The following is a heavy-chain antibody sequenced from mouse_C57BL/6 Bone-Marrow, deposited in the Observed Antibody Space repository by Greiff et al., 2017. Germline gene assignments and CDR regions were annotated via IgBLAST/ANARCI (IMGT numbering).Heavy chain of an antibody. Sequence: EVQLQQSGPGLVKPSQTVFLTCTVTGISITTGNYRWSWIRQFPGNKLEWIGYIYYSGTITYNPSLTSRTTITRDTPKNQFFLEMNSLTAEDTATYYCARDDGSSYVGAMDYWGQGTSVTVSS. CDR1: GISITTGNYR. CDR3: ARDDGSSYVGAMDY. D-gene: IGHD1-1*01. CDR2: IYYSGTI. V-gene: IGHV3-5*01. J-gene: IGHJ4*01.